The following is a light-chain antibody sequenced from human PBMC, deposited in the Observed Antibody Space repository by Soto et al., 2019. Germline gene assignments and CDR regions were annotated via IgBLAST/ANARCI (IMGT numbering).Light chain of an antibody. J-gene: IGKJ1*01. CDR1: QSVSNN. CDR2: GAP. Sequence: EIVMTQSPATVSVSPGERATLSCRASQSVSNNLAWYQKKPGQAPRLLIYGAPTRATGIPARFSGSGSGTEFTLTISSLQSEDFAFYYCQQYYNWWTFGQGTRVDIK. CDR3: QQYYNWWT. V-gene: IGKV3-15*01.